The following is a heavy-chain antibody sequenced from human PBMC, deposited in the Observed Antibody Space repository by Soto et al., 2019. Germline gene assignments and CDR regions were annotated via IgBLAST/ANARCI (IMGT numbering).Heavy chain of an antibody. V-gene: IGHV1-2*02. Sequence: VQLVQSGAEVKKSGASVKVSCKASGYTFTDYHMHWVRQAPGQGLEWMGWITPDSGDTKYAQKFQGRVTMTRDTSISTLYMELTSLTSDDTAVYCCASDRVGFTVVTPAHWGQGTLVSVSS. J-gene: IGHJ4*02. D-gene: IGHD3-22*01. CDR2: ITPDSGDT. CDR3: ASDRVGFTVVTPAH. CDR1: GYTFTDYH.